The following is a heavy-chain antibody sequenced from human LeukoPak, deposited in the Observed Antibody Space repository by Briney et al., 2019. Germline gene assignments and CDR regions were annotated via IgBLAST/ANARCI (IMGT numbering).Heavy chain of an antibody. Sequence: GESLKISCKGSGYSFTSYWIGWVRQMPGKGLEWMGIIYPGDSDTRYSPSFQGQVTISADKSISTAYLQWSSLKASDTAMYYCASINIAAAGNGGWEFDHWGQGTLVTVSS. CDR1: GYSFTSYW. V-gene: IGHV5-51*01. J-gene: IGHJ4*02. CDR2: IYPGDSDT. CDR3: ASINIAAAGNGGWEFDH. D-gene: IGHD6-13*01.